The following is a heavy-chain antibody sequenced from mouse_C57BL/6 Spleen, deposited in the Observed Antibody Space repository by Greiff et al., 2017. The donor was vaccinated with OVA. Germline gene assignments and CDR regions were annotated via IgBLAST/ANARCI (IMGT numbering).Heavy chain of an antibody. CDR3: ARRGIYYGYDVDY. V-gene: IGHV1-81*01. J-gene: IGHJ2*01. Sequence: QVQLKESGAELARPGASVKLSCKASGYTFTSYGISWVKQRTGQGLEWIGEIYPRSGNTYYNEKFKGKATLTADKSSSTAYMELRSLTSEDSAVYFCARRGIYYGYDVDYWGQGTTLTVSS. CDR2: IYPRSGNT. D-gene: IGHD2-2*01. CDR1: GYTFTSYG.